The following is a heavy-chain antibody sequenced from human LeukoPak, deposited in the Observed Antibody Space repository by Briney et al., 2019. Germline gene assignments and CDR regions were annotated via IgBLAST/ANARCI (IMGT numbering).Heavy chain of an antibody. CDR2: IYHSGST. CDR3: ARGLSGYYGSFDY. J-gene: IGHJ4*02. Sequence: SETLSLTCTVSGYSISSGYSWGWLRQPPGKGLEWIGSIYHSGSTYYNPSLKSRVTISVDTSKNQFSLTLSSVTAANTAVYCWARGLSGYYGSFDYWGQGTLVTVSS. CDR1: GYSISSGYS. V-gene: IGHV4-38-2*02. D-gene: IGHD3-22*01.